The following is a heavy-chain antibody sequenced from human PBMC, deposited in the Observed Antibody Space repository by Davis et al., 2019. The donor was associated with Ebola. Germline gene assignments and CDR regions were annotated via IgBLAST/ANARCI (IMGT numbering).Heavy chain of an antibody. CDR2: TYYNSKWFN. D-gene: IGHD6-19*01. CDR1: GDSVSSGG. Sequence: PSETLSLTCAISGDSVSSGGWNWIRQSPSRGLEWLGRTYYNSKWFNDYAVSVKSRITINPDTAKNQVSLQMNSVTPEDTAVYYCARGWLQSGMDVWGKGTTVTVSS. V-gene: IGHV6-1*01. J-gene: IGHJ6*04. CDR3: ARGWLQSGMDV.